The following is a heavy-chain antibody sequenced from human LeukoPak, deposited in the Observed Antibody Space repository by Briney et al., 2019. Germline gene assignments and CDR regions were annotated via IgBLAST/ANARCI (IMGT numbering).Heavy chain of an antibody. V-gene: IGHV3-74*01. CDR1: GFTFSTYW. D-gene: IGHD3-10*01. CDR3: ASGVYYGSGVYRYDYY. J-gene: IGHJ4*02. CDR2: INSDGSTT. Sequence: GGSLRLSCAASGFTFSTYWMHWVRQAPGKGLVWVSRINSDGSTTNYGDSVKGRFTISRDNANNSLYLQMNSLRLDDTATYYCASGVYYGSGVYRYDYYWGQGTQVTVSS.